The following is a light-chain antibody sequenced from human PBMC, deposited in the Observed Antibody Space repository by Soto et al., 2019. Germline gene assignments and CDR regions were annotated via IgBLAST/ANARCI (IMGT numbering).Light chain of an antibody. J-gene: IGLJ1*01. CDR1: SSDVGGYNY. CDR2: DVS. CDR3: NSYTSGSTYV. V-gene: IGLV2-14*01. Sequence: QSVLTQPASVSGSPGQSITISCTGTSSDVGGYNYVSWYQQHPGKAPKLMIYDVSNRPSGVSNRFSGSKSGNTASLTISGLQAEDEADYYCNSYTSGSTYVFGTMTKVTDL.